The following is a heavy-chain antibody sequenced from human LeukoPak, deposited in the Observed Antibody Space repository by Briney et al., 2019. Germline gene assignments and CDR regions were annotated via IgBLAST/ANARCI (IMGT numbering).Heavy chain of an antibody. Sequence: GASVKVSCKASRGTFSTYSISWVRQAPGQGLEWMGGIIPTFGTTNYAQNFQDRVTITTDESTSTAYMELISLRSEDTAVYYCARSHHYYDSSGYYYAEHWGQGTLVTVSS. CDR2: IIPTFGTT. J-gene: IGHJ1*01. CDR3: ARSHHYYDSSGYYYAEH. V-gene: IGHV1-69*05. CDR1: RGTFSTYS. D-gene: IGHD3-22*01.